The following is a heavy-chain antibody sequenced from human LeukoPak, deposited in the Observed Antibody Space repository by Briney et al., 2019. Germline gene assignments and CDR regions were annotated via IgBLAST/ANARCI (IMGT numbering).Heavy chain of an antibody. CDR2: ISYDGSNK. D-gene: IGHD6-19*01. V-gene: IGHV3-30-3*01. Sequence: GSLRLSCAASGFPFSNYAMHWVRQAPGKGLEWVAVISYDGSNKYYADSVKGRFTISRDNSKNTLYLQMDSLRAEDTAVYYCASIAVAGTSFDYWGQGTLVTVSS. J-gene: IGHJ4*02. CDR3: ASIAVAGTSFDY. CDR1: GFPFSNYA.